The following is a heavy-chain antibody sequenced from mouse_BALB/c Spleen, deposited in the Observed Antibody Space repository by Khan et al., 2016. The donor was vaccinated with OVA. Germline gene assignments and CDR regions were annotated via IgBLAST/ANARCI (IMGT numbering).Heavy chain of an antibody. D-gene: IGHD1-1*02. CDR1: GYTFTDFT. CDR2: ISTYYGDA. J-gene: IGHJ3*01. CDR3: MRGVGGNRFAY. V-gene: IGHV1S137*01. Sequence: VQLQQSGAELVRPGVSVKISCKGSGYTFTDFTIHWVKQSHAKSLEWIGVISTYYGDATSNQKFKGKATMTVDKTSSTAYMELARLTSEDSAIFCWMRGVGGNRFAYWGQGTLVTVSA.